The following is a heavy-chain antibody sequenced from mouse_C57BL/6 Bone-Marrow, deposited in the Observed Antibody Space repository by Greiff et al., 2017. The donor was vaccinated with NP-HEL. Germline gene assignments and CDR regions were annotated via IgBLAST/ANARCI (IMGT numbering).Heavy chain of an antibody. CDR1: GYAFSSYW. CDR2: IYTGDGEN. CDR3: ARASWFAY. V-gene: IGHV1-80*01. Sequence: QVQLQQSGAELVKPGASVKISCKAAGYAFSSYWRNGGKKRQGKGREWIGKIYTGDGENNYNGKFKGKATLTADKSSSTAYMQLSSLTSEDAAVYCCARASWFAYWGQGTLVTVSA. J-gene: IGHJ3*01.